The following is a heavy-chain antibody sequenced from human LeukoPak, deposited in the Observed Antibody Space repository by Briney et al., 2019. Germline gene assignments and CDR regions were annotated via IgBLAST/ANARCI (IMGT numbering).Heavy chain of an antibody. J-gene: IGHJ3*02. V-gene: IGHV3-48*03. D-gene: IGHD6-13*01. CDR3: AGGIAAAGPAAFDI. CDR2: ISSSGSTI. CDR1: GFTFSSYE. Sequence: GGSLRLSCAASGFTFSSYEMNWVRQAPGKELEWVSYISSSGSTIYYADSVKGRFTISRDNAKNSLYLQMNSLRAEDTAVYYCAGGIAAAGPAAFDIWGQGTMVTVSS.